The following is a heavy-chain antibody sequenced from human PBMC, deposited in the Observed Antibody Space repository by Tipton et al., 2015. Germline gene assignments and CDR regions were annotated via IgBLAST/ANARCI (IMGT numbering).Heavy chain of an antibody. D-gene: IGHD5-24*01. CDR3: ARLHPGDD. J-gene: IGHJ4*02. V-gene: IGHV4-61*03. CDR2: IHKSGSS. CDR1: GASIYSHDHY. Sequence: PGLVKPSQTLSLTCIVSGASIYSHDHYWSWIRQPPGKGLEWIGYIHKSGSSSYNPSFGSRVTISGDTSMNHFSLRLSSVTAADTAVYYCARLHPGDDWGQGTLVTVSS.